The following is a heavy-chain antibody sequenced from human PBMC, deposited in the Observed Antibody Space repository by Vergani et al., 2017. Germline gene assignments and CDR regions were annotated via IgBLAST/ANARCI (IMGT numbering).Heavy chain of an antibody. CDR2: IYYSGST. CDR3: ARDKIVVVPAAILVQGPESYYYYYGMDV. V-gene: IGHV4-30-4*08. D-gene: IGHD2-2*02. CDR1: GGSISSGDYY. Sequence: QVQLQESGPGLVKPSQTLSLTCTVSGGSISSGDYYWSWTRQPPGKGLEWIGYIYYSGSTYYNPSLKSRVTISVDTSKNQFSLKLSSVTAADTAVYYCARDKIVVVPAAILVQGPESYYYYYGMDVWGQ. J-gene: IGHJ6*02.